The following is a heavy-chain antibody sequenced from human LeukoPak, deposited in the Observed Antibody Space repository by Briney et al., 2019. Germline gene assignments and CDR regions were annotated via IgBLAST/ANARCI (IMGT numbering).Heavy chain of an antibody. CDR2: VSGGGATT. J-gene: IGHJ4*02. V-gene: IGHV3-23*01. CDR3: AKDKPLLWFGEFDY. Sequence: PGGSLRLSCAASGFTFSSYAMSWVRQAPGKGLEWVSTVSGGGATTYYADSVKGRFTVSRDNSKNTLYLQMNSLRAEDTAVYYCAKDKPLLWFGEFDYWGQGTLVTVSS. D-gene: IGHD3-10*01. CDR1: GFTFSSYA.